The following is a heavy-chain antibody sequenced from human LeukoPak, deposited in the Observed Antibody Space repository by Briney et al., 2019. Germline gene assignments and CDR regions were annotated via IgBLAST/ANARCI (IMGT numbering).Heavy chain of an antibody. V-gene: IGHV1-2*04. J-gene: IGHJ3*02. D-gene: IGHD5-12*01. CDR2: INPNSGGT. CDR1: GYTFTGYY. CDR3: ARDRVGYSGYDLGYAFDI. Sequence: GASVKVSCKASGYTFTGYYMHWVRQAPGQGLEWMGWINPNSGGTNYAQKFQGWVTMTRDTPISTAYMELSRLRSDDTAVYYCARDRVGYSGYDLGYAFDIWGQGTMVTVSS.